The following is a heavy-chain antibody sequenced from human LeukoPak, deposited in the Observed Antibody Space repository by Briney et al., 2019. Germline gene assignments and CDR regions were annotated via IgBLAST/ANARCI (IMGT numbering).Heavy chain of an antibody. V-gene: IGHV1-69*05. CDR1: GGTFSSYA. J-gene: IGHJ6*03. Sequence: GALVKVSCKASGGTFSSYAISWVRQAPGQGLEWMGGIIPIFGTANYAQKFQGRVTITTDESTSTAYMELSSLRSEDTAVYYCARVGYCSGGSCRPAYYYMDVWGKGTTVTVSS. D-gene: IGHD2-15*01. CDR3: ARVGYCSGGSCRPAYYYMDV. CDR2: IIPIFGTA.